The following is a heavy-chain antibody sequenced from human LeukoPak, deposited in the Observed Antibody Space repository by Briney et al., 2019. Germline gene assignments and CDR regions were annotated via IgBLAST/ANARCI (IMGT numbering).Heavy chain of an antibody. D-gene: IGHD6-19*01. Sequence: ASVKVSCKASGYTFTSYDINWVRQATGQGLEWMGWMNPNSGNTGYAQKLQGRVTITRNTSISTAYMELSSLRSEDTAVYYCARGRIPVAEQYYMDVWGKGTTVTVSS. CDR3: ARGRIPVAEQYYMDV. V-gene: IGHV1-8*03. CDR1: GYTFTSYD. J-gene: IGHJ6*03. CDR2: MNPNSGNT.